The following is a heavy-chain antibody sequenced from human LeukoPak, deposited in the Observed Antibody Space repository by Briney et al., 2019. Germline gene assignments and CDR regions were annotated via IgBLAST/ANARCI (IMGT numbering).Heavy chain of an antibody. D-gene: IGHD3-22*01. CDR2: INHSGST. CDR1: GGSFSGYY. CDR3: ARGPPSYYYDSSGYYHTLDY. V-gene: IGHV4-34*01. Sequence: SETLSLTCAVYGGSFSGYYWSWIRQPPGKGLEWIGEINHSGSTNYNPSLKSRVTISVDTSKNQFSLKPSSVTAADTAVYYCARGPPSYYYDSSGYYHTLDYWGQGTLVTVSS. J-gene: IGHJ4*02.